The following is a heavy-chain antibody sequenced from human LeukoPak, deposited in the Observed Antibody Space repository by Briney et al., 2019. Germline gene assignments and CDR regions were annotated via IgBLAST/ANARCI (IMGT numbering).Heavy chain of an antibody. CDR2: ISSSGSNI. CDR1: GARFSDHY. D-gene: IGHD2-15*01. V-gene: IGHV3-11*01. J-gene: IGHJ4*02. Sequence: GGSLRLSCAASGARFSDHYMSWIRQAPGKGLEWISYISSSGSNIHYADSMRGRVTISRDNANNSLTLHMSSLRAEDTAVYYCAGALMVAAFDSWGQGTLVTISS. CDR3: AGALMVAAFDS.